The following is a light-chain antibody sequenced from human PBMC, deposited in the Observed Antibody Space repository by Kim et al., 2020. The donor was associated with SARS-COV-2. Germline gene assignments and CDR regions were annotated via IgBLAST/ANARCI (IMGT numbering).Light chain of an antibody. Sequence: SASVGDRVTITCRASQCIRNYLHWYRHKPEKAPKLLISDASNLETGVPLRFSGSGSGTTFIFTNTSLQSADTATYYCQQYYNLPYNFGHGTKLEI. CDR1: QCIRNY. V-gene: IGKV1-33*01. CDR2: DAS. J-gene: IGKJ2*01. CDR3: QQYYNLPYN.